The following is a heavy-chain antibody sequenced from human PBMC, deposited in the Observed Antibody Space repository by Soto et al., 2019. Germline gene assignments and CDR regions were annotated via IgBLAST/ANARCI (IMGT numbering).Heavy chain of an antibody. CDR2: IIPIFGTA. D-gene: IGHD3-9*01. Sequence: GASVKVSCKASGGTFSSYAISWVRQAPGQGLEWMGGIIPIFGTANYAQKFQGRVTITADESTSTAYMELSSLRSEDTAVYYCASPSLRYFDWFKGAFDICGQGTMVTVSS. CDR1: GGTFSSYA. CDR3: ASPSLRYFDWFKGAFDI. J-gene: IGHJ3*02. V-gene: IGHV1-69*13.